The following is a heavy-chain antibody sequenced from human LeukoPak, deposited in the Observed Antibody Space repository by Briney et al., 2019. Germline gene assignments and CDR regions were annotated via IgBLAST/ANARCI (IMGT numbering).Heavy chain of an antibody. D-gene: IGHD3-10*01. V-gene: IGHV3-23*01. J-gene: IGHJ6*03. CDR3: AKDLGYYGSGTYPYYYYYYYMDV. CDR2: ISGSGGST. Sequence: GGSLRLSCAASGFTFSSYAMNWVRQAPGKGLEWVSAISGSGGSTYYADSAKGRFTISRDNFKNTLHLQMNSLRAEDTAVYYCAKDLGYYGSGTYPYYYYYYYMDVWGKGTTVTVSS. CDR1: GFTFSSYA.